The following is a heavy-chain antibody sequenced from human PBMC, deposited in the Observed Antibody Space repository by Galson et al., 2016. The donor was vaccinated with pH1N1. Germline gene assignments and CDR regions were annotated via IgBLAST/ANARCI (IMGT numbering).Heavy chain of an antibody. CDR3: AKDSDYGDCFNLFDP. CDR1: GFTFSGYA. CDR2: ISGSGGST. J-gene: IGHJ5*02. D-gene: IGHD4-17*01. V-gene: IGHV3-23*01. Sequence: SLRLSCAASGFTFSGYAMSWVRQAPGKGLEWVSAISGSGGSTYYADSVKGRFTISRDNSKNTLYLQMNSLRAEDTAVYYCAKDSDYGDCFNLFDPWGQGTLVTVSS.